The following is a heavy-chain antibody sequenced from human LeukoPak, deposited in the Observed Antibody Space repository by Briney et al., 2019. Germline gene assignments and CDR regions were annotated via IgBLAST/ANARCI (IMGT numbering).Heavy chain of an antibody. D-gene: IGHD3-22*01. CDR3: ASLDSSGYYSAFGITHPGDY. V-gene: IGHV4-34*01. CDR2: INHSGST. Sequence: PSGTLSLTCAVYGGSFSGYYWSWIRQPPGKGLEWIGEINHSGSTNYNPSLKSRVTISVDTSKNQFSLKLSSVTAADTAVYYCASLDSSGYYSAFGITHPGDYWGQGTLVTVSS. J-gene: IGHJ4*02. CDR1: GGSFSGYY.